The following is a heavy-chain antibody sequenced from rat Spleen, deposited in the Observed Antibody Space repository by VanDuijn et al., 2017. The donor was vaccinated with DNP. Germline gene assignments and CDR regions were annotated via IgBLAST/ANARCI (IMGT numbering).Heavy chain of an antibody. Sequence: QVQLKETGPGLVQPTQTLPITCTVSGFSLTSFYMQWVRQTPGKGLEWMGFIRSGGSTEYNSEFESRLSISRDTSKSQVFLKMNSLQTEDTATYYCARGIPDFDYWGQGVMVTVSS. D-gene: IGHD2-2*01. CDR1: GFSLTSFY. J-gene: IGHJ2*01. CDR3: ARGIPDFDY. V-gene: IGHV2-65*01. CDR2: IRSGGST.